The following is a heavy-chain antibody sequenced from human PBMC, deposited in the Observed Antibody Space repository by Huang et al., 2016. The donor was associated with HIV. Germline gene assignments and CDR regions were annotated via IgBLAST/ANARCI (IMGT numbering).Heavy chain of an antibody. CDR1: GYNFTSRG. CDR3: ASGQRMRESDIVATIPVS. Sequence: QVHLVQSGPEVKKPGASVKVSCKASGYNFTSRGLHWVRQAPGQRLEWMGYINPGKGNTKDSTKFQDRVTLTRDISANTAYMQLSRLTSEDTAVYYCASGQRMRESDIVATIPVSWGQGALVTVSS. J-gene: IGHJ5*02. CDR2: INPGKGNT. V-gene: IGHV1-3*01. D-gene: IGHD5-12*01.